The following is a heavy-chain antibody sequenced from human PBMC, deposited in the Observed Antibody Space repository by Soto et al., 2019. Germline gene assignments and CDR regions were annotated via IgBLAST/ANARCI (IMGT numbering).Heavy chain of an antibody. V-gene: IGHV1-69*12. CDR2: IIPIVGTA. Sequence: QVQLVQSGAEVKKPGSSVKVSCKASGGTFSSYAISWVRQAPGQGLEWMGGIIPIVGTANYALKFQGRVTIPADESTSTAYMELRSLRSEDTAVYYCARGTVVTTYYYGMDVWGQGTTVTVSS. D-gene: IGHD2-15*01. CDR1: GGTFSSYA. J-gene: IGHJ6*02. CDR3: ARGTVVTTYYYGMDV.